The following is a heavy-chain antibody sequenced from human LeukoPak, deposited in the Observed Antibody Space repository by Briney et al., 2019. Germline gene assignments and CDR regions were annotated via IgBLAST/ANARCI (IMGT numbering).Heavy chain of an antibody. D-gene: IGHD1-26*01. CDR3: TRLSHVAGAPKVSWFDP. CDR2: IYHSGTT. CDR1: AYSISDGFV. J-gene: IGHJ5*02. Sequence: SETLSLTCTVSAYSISDGFVWGFIRQPPGKGLEWIASIYHSGTTYYNPSLRSRVTMSVDTSNNQFSLKLRSVPAADTAMYFCTRLSHVAGAPKVSWFDPWGQGTLVTVSS. V-gene: IGHV4-38-2*02.